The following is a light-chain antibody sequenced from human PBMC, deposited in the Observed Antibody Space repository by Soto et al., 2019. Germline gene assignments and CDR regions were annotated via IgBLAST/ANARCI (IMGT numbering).Light chain of an antibody. J-gene: IGKJ4*01. CDR3: QQLNSYPLT. V-gene: IGKV3-15*01. Sequence: EIVMTQSPATLSVSPGERATLSCRASQSISSKLAWYQQKPGQAPRLVIYDTYIRATGIPARFSGSGSGTDFTLTISSLQPEDFATYYCQQLNSYPLTFGGGTKVDIK. CDR2: DTY. CDR1: QSISSK.